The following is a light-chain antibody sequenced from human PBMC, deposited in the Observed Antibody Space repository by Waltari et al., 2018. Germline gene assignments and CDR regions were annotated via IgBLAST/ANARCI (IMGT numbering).Light chain of an antibody. V-gene: IGLV2-8*01. CDR1: SSDVGGYNY. CDR3: SSYAGSNQLV. J-gene: IGLJ3*02. Sequence: QSALTQPPSASGSPGQSVTISCTGTSSDVGGYNYVSWYQHHPGKAPKLMVYEVNKRPSGVPYRFSGSKSGNTASLTVSGLQAEDESDYYCSSYAGSNQLVFGGGTKLTVL. CDR2: EVN.